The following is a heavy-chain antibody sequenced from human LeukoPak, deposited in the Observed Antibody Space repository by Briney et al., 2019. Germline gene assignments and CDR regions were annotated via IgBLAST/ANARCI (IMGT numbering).Heavy chain of an antibody. CDR2: ISASGTT. CDR3: AREGYNLGTDL. Sequence: PSETLSPTCSVSGGSISTYLWSWIRQPAGKGLEWIGHISASGTTNYNASLKSRVTMSADTSKNQFSLRLNSVTAADTAVYYCAREGYNLGTDLWGQGTLVTVSS. J-gene: IGHJ5*02. D-gene: IGHD5-18*01. CDR1: GGSISTYL. V-gene: IGHV4-4*07.